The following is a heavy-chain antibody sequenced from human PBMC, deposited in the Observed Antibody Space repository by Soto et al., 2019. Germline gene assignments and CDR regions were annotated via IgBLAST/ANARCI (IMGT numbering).Heavy chain of an antibody. Sequence: SETLSLTCTVSGGSISSSSYYWGWIRQPPWKGLEWIGSIYYSGSTYYNPSLKSRVTISVDTSKNQFSLKLSSVTAADTAVYYCARHAHYDFGSPESSNWFDPWGQGTLVTVSS. CDR2: IYYSGST. D-gene: IGHD3-3*01. CDR3: ARHAHYDFGSPESSNWFDP. J-gene: IGHJ5*02. CDR1: GGSISSSSYY. V-gene: IGHV4-39*01.